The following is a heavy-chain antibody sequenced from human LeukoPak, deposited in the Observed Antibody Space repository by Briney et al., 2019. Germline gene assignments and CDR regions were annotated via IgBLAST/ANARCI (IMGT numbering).Heavy chain of an antibody. D-gene: IGHD6-13*01. Sequence: ASAKVSCKASGYTFTGYYMHWVRQAPGQGLEWMGWINPNSGGTNYAQKFQGRVTMTRDTSISTAYMELSRLRSDDTAVYYCARDLYSSSWYAIHPLFDPWGQGTLVTVSS. J-gene: IGHJ5*02. CDR3: ARDLYSSSWYAIHPLFDP. V-gene: IGHV1-2*02. CDR2: INPNSGGT. CDR1: GYTFTGYY.